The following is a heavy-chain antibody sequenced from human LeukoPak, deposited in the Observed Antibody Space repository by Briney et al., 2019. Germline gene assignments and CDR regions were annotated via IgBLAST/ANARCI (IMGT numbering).Heavy chain of an antibody. Sequence: RASVKVSCRASGYTFTDYHMHWVRQAPGQGLDWMGWINPSTGGTKYAQKFQGRVTMTRDTSISTAYMELSTLRSDDTAVYYCARDHSYGSTPPDYWGQGTLVTVSS. CDR1: GYTFTDYH. J-gene: IGHJ4*02. CDR2: INPSTGGT. D-gene: IGHD3-16*01. CDR3: ARDHSYGSTPPDY. V-gene: IGHV1-2*02.